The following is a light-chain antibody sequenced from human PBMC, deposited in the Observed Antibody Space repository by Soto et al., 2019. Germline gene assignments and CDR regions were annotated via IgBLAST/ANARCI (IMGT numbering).Light chain of an antibody. CDR3: QQYNNWPGT. CDR2: GAS. J-gene: IGKJ3*01. Sequence: EIVMTQSPATLSVSPGERATLSCRASQSVSSNLAWYQQKPGQAPRLLIYGASTRATGIPARFSGSGSGTEFTLTISSLQSEDFAVSYCQQYNNWPGTFGPGTKVDIK. V-gene: IGKV3-15*01. CDR1: QSVSSN.